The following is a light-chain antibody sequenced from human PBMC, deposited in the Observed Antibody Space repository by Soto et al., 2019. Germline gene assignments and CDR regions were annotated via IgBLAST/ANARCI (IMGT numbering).Light chain of an antibody. J-gene: IGKJ1*01. CDR2: GAS. V-gene: IGKV3-15*01. CDR1: QSVSSN. Sequence: EIVMTQSPATLSVSPGERATLSCRASQSVSSNLGWYQQKPGQAPRLLIYGASTRATGIPARFSGSGSGTEFTLTISSLQSEDFAVYYCQQYNNWPFWTFGQGTKVEIK. CDR3: QQYNNWPFWT.